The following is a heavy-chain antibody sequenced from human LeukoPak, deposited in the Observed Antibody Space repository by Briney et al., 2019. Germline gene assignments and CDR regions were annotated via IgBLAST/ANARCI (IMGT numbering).Heavy chain of an antibody. J-gene: IGHJ4*02. CDR3: ARESNSYSSNWYFDY. D-gene: IGHD6-13*01. CDR2: ISGSGGST. CDR1: GFTFSSYA. Sequence: PGGSLRLSCAASGFTFSSYAMSWVRQAPGKGLEWVSAISGSGGSTYYADSVKGRFTISRDNSKNTLYLQMNSLRAEDTAVYYCARESNSYSSNWYFDYWGQGTLVTVSS. V-gene: IGHV3-23*01.